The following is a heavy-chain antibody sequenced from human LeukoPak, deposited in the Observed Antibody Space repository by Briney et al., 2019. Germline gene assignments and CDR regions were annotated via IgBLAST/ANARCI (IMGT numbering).Heavy chain of an antibody. Sequence: SETLSLTCTVSGGSIATYDWGWIRQTPGKGLEWIGYIDKTGGIYYNPSLYSRVTMSEDTSRKHFSLKLDSVTAADTAIYYCASGPWELDYWGQGTLVTVSS. CDR2: IDKTGGI. CDR1: GGSIATYD. J-gene: IGHJ4*02. V-gene: IGHV4-59*08. D-gene: IGHD1-26*01. CDR3: ASGPWELDY.